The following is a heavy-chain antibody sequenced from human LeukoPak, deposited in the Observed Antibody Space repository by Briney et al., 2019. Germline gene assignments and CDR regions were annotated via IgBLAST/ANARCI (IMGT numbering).Heavy chain of an antibody. D-gene: IGHD5-18*01. J-gene: IGHJ3*02. CDR3: ARYGLLRLSEINAFDI. Sequence: SETLSLTCTVSGGSISHSNYYWAWIRQPPGKGLEWIGSLYYNGNTYCSPSLQSRVTMSVENSKNQFSLKLNSVTAADTAVYYCARYGLLRLSEINAFDIWGQGTMVTVSS. CDR1: GGSISHSNYY. V-gene: IGHV4-39*07. CDR2: LYYNGNT.